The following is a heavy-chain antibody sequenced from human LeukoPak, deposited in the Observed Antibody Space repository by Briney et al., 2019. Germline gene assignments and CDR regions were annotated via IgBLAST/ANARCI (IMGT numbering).Heavy chain of an antibody. CDR1: PVTFSSYA. Sequence: GGSLRLSCSASPVTFSSYAMSWVRQAPGKGREWVSAISGSGGSTYYADSVKGRFTISRDNSKNTLYLQMNSLRAEDTAVYYCAKPRRDRNYDSSGYPSYFDYWGQGTLVTVS. J-gene: IGHJ4*02. V-gene: IGHV3-23*01. CDR2: ISGSGGST. D-gene: IGHD3-22*01. CDR3: AKPRRDRNYDSSGYPSYFDY.